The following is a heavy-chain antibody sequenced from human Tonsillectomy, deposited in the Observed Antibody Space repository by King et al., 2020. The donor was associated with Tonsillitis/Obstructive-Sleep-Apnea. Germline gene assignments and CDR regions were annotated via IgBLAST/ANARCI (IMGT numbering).Heavy chain of an antibody. Sequence: VQLVESGGGVVQPGRSLRLSCAASGFTFSSYGMHWVRQAPGKGLEWVAVISYDGSNKYYADSVKGRFTISRDNSKNTLYLQMNSLGAEDTAVYYCAKDNVDTAMVPFDYWGQGTLVTVSS. J-gene: IGHJ4*02. CDR1: GFTFSSYG. CDR2: ISYDGSNK. CDR3: AKDNVDTAMVPFDY. V-gene: IGHV3-30*18. D-gene: IGHD5-18*01.